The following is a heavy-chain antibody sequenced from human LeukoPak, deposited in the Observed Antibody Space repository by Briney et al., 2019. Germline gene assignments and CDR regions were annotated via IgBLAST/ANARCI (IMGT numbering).Heavy chain of an antibody. Sequence: PGGSLRLSCAASGFPFSEYSINWVRQAPGKGLEWISYIGISRGNTKYADSVKGRFTVSGDNARNSLYLQMNSLRVEDTAVYYCARDHNYAFDNWGQGTLVTVSS. CDR3: ARDHNYAFDN. CDR1: GFPFSEYS. V-gene: IGHV3-11*06. J-gene: IGHJ4*02. CDR2: IGISRGNT. D-gene: IGHD1-1*01.